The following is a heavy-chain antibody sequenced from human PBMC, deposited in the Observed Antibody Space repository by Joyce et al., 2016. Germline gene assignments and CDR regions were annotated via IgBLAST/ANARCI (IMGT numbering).Heavy chain of an antibody. CDR2: IYPNDSNP. V-gene: IGHV5-51*01. CDR1: GYSFSSFW. CDR3: SRLYYEKRAFDY. Sequence: EVQLVQSGAEVKKPGESLKISCEGSGYSFSSFWIGWVRQMPGKGLEWMGIIYPNDSNPGYSPSFQGQVTISADKSISTAYLQWSSLEASDTAMYYCSRLYYEKRAFDYWGQGTLVTVSS. D-gene: IGHD3-16*01. J-gene: IGHJ4*02.